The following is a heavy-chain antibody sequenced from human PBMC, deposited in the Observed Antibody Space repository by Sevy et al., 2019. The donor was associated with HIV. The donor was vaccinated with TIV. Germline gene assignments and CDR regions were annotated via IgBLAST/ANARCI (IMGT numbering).Heavy chain of an antibody. D-gene: IGHD2-21*01. CDR1: GFTFSSYA. V-gene: IGHV3-23*01. CDR3: AKDIVVLVAQAFDI. J-gene: IGHJ3*02. Sequence: GGSLRLSCAASGFTFSSYAMSWVRQTPGKGLEWVSGISAGDSSTYYADSVKGRFTISRDNSKNTLYLQMNSLRAEDTAVYYCAKDIVVLVAQAFDIWGQGTMVTVSS. CDR2: ISAGDSST.